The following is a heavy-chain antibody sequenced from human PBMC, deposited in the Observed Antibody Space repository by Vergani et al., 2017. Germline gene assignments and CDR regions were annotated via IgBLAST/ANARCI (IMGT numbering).Heavy chain of an antibody. CDR3: ARERIRLFGVVVHDAFDI. CDR2: IIPLFGTV. CDR1: GGSFRSYV. J-gene: IGHJ3*02. D-gene: IGHD3-3*01. V-gene: IGHV1-69*01. Sequence: QVQLVQSGAEVKKPGSSVKVSCKASGGSFRSYVFNWVRQAPGQRLEWMGGIIPLFGTVNYAQKFQGRVTITADESTSTAYMELSRLRSNDTAVYYCARERIRLFGVVVHDAFDIWLQGRMVTDSS.